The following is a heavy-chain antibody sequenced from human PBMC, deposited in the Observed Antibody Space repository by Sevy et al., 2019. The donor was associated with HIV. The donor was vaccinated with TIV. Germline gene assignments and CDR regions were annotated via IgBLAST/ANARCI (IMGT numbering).Heavy chain of an antibody. D-gene: IGHD3-10*01. J-gene: IGHJ6*03. CDR1: GGSISSYY. CDR3: ARALSTTMVRGVIRYYYYYMDV. V-gene: IGHV4-4*07. Sequence: SETLSLTCTVSGGSISSYYWSWIRQPAGKGLEWIGRFYTSGSTNYNPSLKSRVTMSVDTSKNQFSLKLSSVTAADTAVYYCARALSTTMVRGVIRYYYYYMDVWGKGTTVTVSS. CDR2: FYTSGST.